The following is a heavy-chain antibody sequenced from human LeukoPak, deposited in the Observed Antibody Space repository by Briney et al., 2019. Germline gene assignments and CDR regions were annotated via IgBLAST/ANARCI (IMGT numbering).Heavy chain of an antibody. CDR2: ILYDGSNK. D-gene: IGHD6-25*01. CDR3: ARMNRGSGDY. CDR1: GFTFSSYG. Sequence: PGRSLRLSCAASGFTFSSYGMHWVRQAPGKGLEWVAVILYDGSNKYYADSVKGRFTISRDNSKNTVYLQMNSLRAEDTAVYYCARMNRGSGDYWGQGTLVTVSS. J-gene: IGHJ4*02. V-gene: IGHV3-30*19.